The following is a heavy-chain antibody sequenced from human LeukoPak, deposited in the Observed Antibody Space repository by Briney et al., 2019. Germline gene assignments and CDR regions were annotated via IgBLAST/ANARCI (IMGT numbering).Heavy chain of an antibody. J-gene: IGHJ4*02. V-gene: IGHV4-38-2*01. Sequence: SETLSLTCAVSSYSISSGFYWGWIRQPPGKGLEWIGSLSYGGTTYYNPSLKSRVTISVDTSKNQFSLKLSSVTAADTAVYYCARARGGTYSDFDYWGQGTLLTVSS. CDR3: ARARGGTYSDFDY. D-gene: IGHD1-26*01. CDR2: LSYGGTT. CDR1: SYSISSGFY.